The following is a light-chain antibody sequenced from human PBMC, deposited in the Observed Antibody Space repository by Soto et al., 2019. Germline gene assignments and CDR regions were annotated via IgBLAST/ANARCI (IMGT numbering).Light chain of an antibody. J-gene: IGLJ2*01. CDR3: TSYTTTRTVV. Sequence: QSALTQPASVSGSPGQSITISCTGTSSDVGIYNYVSWYQQHPGKVPKLIIFEVSNRPSGISNRFSGSKSGNTASLTISGLQAEDEADYYCTSYTTTRTVVFGGGTKLTVL. V-gene: IGLV2-14*01. CDR1: SSDVGIYNY. CDR2: EVS.